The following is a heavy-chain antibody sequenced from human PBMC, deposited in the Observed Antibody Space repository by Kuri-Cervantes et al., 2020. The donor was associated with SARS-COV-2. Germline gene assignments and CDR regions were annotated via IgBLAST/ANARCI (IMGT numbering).Heavy chain of an antibody. J-gene: IGHJ4*02. CDR3: AAKADTAMVDDYYFDY. Sequence: LSLTCAASGFTFSNAWMSWVRQAPGKGLEWVGRIKSKTDGGTTDYAAPVKGRFTISRDDSKNTLYLQMNSLRAEDTAVYYCAAKADTAMVDDYYFDYWGQGTLVTVSS. D-gene: IGHD5-18*01. CDR2: IKSKTDGGTT. V-gene: IGHV3-15*01. CDR1: GFTFSNAW.